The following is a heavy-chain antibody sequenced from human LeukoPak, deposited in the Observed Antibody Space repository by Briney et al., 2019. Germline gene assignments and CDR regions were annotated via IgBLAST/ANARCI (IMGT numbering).Heavy chain of an antibody. CDR2: ISGSGGGT. J-gene: IGHJ4*02. Sequence: GSLRLSRAASGFTFSSDAMSWVRPGPGKGLEWGSVISGSGGGTYYANSVEGRFTISRDNPKNTLYLKMNSLRAEDTAVYYCAKFMSRSRSEPYFDCWGQGTLVTVSS. CDR1: GFTFSSDA. D-gene: IGHD1-26*01. V-gene: IGHV3-23*01. CDR3: AKFMSRSRSEPYFDC.